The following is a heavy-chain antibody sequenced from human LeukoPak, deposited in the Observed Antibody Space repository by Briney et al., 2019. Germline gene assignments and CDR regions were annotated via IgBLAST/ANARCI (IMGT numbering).Heavy chain of an antibody. CDR2: ISSSSSYI. D-gene: IGHD3-10*01. J-gene: IGHJ3*02. CDR1: GFTFSSYS. CDR3: ARESYYYGSGSYWSLGDAFDI. V-gene: IGHV3-21*01. Sequence: GGSLRLSCAASGFTFSSYSMNWVRQAPGKGLEWVSSISSSSSYIYYADSVEGRFTISRDNAKNSLYLQMNSLRAEDTAVYYCARESYYYGSGSYWSLGDAFDIWGQGTTVTVSS.